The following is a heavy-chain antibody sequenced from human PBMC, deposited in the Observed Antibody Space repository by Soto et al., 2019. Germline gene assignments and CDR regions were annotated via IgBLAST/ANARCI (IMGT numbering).Heavy chain of an antibody. J-gene: IGHJ6*02. CDR1: GFTFDDYA. CDR2: ISWNSGGI. D-gene: IGHD2-2*01. CDR3: ARVLVGPAGIRYYYHGMNV. Sequence: GGSLRLSCAASGFTFDDYAMHWVRQAPGKGLEWVSGISWNSGGIGYADSVKGRFTLSRDNAKNSLYLQMNSLRSEDTAVYYCARVLVGPAGIRYYYHGMNVWGQGTEVTVCS. V-gene: IGHV3-9*01.